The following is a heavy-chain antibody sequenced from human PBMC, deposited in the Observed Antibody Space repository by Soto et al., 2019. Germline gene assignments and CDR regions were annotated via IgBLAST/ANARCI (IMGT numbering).Heavy chain of an antibody. CDR3: ASSHSSGWSIDGGAFDY. D-gene: IGHD6-19*01. CDR1: GGSISSYY. Sequence: PSETLSLTCTVSGGSISSYYWSWIRQPPGKGLEWIGYIYYSGSTNYNPSLKSRVTISVDTSKNQFSLKLSSVTAADTAVYYCASSHSSGWSIDGGAFDYWGQGTLVTVSS. CDR2: IYYSGST. V-gene: IGHV4-59*01. J-gene: IGHJ4*02.